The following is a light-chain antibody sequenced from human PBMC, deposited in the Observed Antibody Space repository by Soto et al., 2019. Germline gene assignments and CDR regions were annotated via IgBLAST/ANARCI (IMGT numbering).Light chain of an antibody. CDR1: QSVSSN. CDR3: QHYDTLS. J-gene: IGKJ5*01. Sequence: EIVMTQSPATLSVSPEERATLSCRASQSVSSNLAWYQRKPGQAPRLLIYGASSRATGIPDRFTGSGSGTDFTLTISRLEPEDFAVYYCQHYDTLSFGQGTRLENK. V-gene: IGKV3D-15*01. CDR2: GAS.